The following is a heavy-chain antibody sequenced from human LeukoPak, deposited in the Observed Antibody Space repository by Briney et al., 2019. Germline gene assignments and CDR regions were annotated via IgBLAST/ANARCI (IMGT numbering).Heavy chain of an antibody. Sequence: RGESLKISCEGSGYSFTTYWIAWVRQMPGKGLEWMGIIYPGDSDTRYSPSFQGQVTISADKSISTAYLQWSSLKASDTAMYYCARQSGDYGDYESQIDYWGQGTLVTVSS. CDR2: IYPGDSDT. V-gene: IGHV5-51*01. D-gene: IGHD4-17*01. CDR1: GYSFTTYW. CDR3: ARQSGDYGDYESQIDY. J-gene: IGHJ4*02.